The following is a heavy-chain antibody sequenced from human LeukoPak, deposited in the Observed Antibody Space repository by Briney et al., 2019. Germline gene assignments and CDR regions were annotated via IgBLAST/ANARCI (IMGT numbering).Heavy chain of an antibody. D-gene: IGHD2/OR15-2a*01. CDR1: GGSISSYY. CDR3: ARGFYRPYYYYYMDV. V-gene: IGHV4-59*01. J-gene: IGHJ6*03. Sequence: SETLSLTCTVSGGSISSYYWSWIRQPPGKGLEWIGYTHYSGSTNYKPSLKSRVTISVDTSKNQFSLKLSSVTAADTAVYSCARGFYRPYYYYYMDVWGKGTTVTVS. CDR2: THYSGST.